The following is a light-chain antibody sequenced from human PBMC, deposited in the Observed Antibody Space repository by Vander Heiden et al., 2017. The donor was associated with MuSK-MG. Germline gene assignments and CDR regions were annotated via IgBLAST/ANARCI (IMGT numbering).Light chain of an antibody. V-gene: IGLV3-19*01. CDR1: SLRSDY. Sequence: SSALTRDPAVSVALGQTVRITCQGDSLRSDYASWYQQKPGQAPVLLIYGKNNRPSGIPDRFSGSSSGTTASLTITGAQAEDEADYYCHSRDSSGNHLVFGGGTKLTVL. J-gene: IGLJ2*01. CDR2: GKN. CDR3: HSRDSSGNHLV.